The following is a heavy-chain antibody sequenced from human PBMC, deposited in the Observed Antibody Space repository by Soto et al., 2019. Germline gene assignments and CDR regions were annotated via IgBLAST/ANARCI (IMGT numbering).Heavy chain of an antibody. V-gene: IGHV3-23*01. J-gene: IGHJ5*02. CDR1: GFTFSSYA. CDR3: AKDPYDSSCYYHNH. CDR2: ISTSGIST. Sequence: EVQLLESGGGLVQPGGSLRLSCAASGFTFSSYAMSWVRQAPGKGLEWVSGISTSGISTYYADSVRGRFTISRDNSKNTLYLQMNSLRAEDTAVYHCAKDPYDSSCYYHNHWGQGTLVTVSS. D-gene: IGHD3-22*01.